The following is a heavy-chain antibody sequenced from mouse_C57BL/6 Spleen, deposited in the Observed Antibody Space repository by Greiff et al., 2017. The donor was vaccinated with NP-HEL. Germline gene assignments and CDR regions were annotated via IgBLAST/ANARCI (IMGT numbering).Heavy chain of an antibody. CDR1: GYTFTDYY. Sequence: EVQLQQSGPELVKPGASVKISCKASGYTFTDYYMNWVKQSHGKSLEWIGDINPNNGGTSYNQKFKGKATLTVDKSSSTAYMELRSLTSEDSAVYYCAEGGLLRPFAYWGQGTLVTVSA. CDR3: AEGGLLRPFAY. J-gene: IGHJ3*01. V-gene: IGHV1-26*01. CDR2: INPNNGGT. D-gene: IGHD1-2*01.